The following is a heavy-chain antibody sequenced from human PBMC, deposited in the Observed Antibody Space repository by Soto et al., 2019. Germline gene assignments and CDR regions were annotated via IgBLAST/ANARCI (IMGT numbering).Heavy chain of an antibody. Sequence: QVQLQESGPGLVKPSETLSLTCTVSGGSISSYYWSWIRQPPGKGLEWIGYIYYSGSTNYNPSLKSTVTISVDTSKNQFSLKLSSVTAADTAVYYCARGDPLLWFGEKVYYGMDVWGQGTTVTVSS. J-gene: IGHJ6*02. CDR1: GGSISSYY. CDR3: ARGDPLLWFGEKVYYGMDV. CDR2: IYYSGST. D-gene: IGHD3-10*01. V-gene: IGHV4-59*01.